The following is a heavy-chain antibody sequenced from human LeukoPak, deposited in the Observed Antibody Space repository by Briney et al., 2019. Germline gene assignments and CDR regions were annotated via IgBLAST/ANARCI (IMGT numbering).Heavy chain of an antibody. CDR2: ISSSSSTI. Sequence: GGSLRLSCAASGFTFSSYSMNWVRQAPGKGLEWVSYISSSSSTIYYADSVKGRFTISRDNARNSLYLQMNGLRAEDTAVYYCARVARGVDYWGQGTLATVSS. CDR3: ARVARGVDY. CDR1: GFTFSSYS. V-gene: IGHV3-48*04. J-gene: IGHJ4*02.